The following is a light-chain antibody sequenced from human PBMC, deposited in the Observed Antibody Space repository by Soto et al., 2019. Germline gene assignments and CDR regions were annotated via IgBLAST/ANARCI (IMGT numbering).Light chain of an antibody. CDR2: AAS. Sequence: DIPMTQSPSSLSASIGDRVTITCRASQGIIDYVAWFQQKAGKAPKLLIYAASTLHPGVPSRFSGSGSGTDFTLTISSRQPEDVATYYCQKYNTAPQTFGPGTKVEIK. CDR3: QKYNTAPQT. CDR1: QGIIDY. V-gene: IGKV1-27*01. J-gene: IGKJ1*01.